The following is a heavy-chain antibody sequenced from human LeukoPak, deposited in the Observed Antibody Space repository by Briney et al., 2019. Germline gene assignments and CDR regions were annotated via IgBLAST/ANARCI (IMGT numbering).Heavy chain of an antibody. CDR1: GYTFTGYY. CDR3: AGGEVVTPNDLDY. D-gene: IGHD4-23*01. J-gene: IGHJ4*02. CDR2: INPNSGGT. Sequence: ASVKVSCKASGYTFTGYYMHWVRQAPGQGLEWMGWINPNSGGTNYAQKFQGRVTMTRDTSISTAYMELSRLRSDDTAVYYCAGGEVVTPNDLDYWGQGTLVTVSS. V-gene: IGHV1-2*02.